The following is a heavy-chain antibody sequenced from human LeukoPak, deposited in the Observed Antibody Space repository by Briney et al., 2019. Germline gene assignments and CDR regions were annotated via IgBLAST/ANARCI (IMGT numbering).Heavy chain of an antibody. CDR1: GGSISYSSYY. CDR3: ARGRGDYDSSGYYAGAGY. J-gene: IGHJ4*02. Sequence: SETLSLTCTVSGGSISYSSYYWGWIRQPPGKGLEWIGSIYYSGSTYYNPSLKSRVTISVDTSKNQFSLKLSSVTVADTAVYYCARGRGDYDSSGYYAGAGYWGQGTLVTVPS. V-gene: IGHV4-39*07. D-gene: IGHD3-22*01. CDR2: IYYSGST.